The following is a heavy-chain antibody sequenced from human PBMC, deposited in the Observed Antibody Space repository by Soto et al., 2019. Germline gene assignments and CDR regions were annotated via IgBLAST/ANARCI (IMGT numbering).Heavy chain of an antibody. D-gene: IGHD5-18*01. CDR1: GYTFTSYG. CDR2: ISAYNGNT. CDR3: ARAGRVQLWRAEQDYYYYYGMDV. Sequence: GASVKVSCKASGYTFTSYGISWVRQAPGQGLEWMGWISAYNGNTNYAQKLQGRVTMTTDTSTSTAYMELRSLRSDDTAVYYCARAGRVQLWRAEQDYYYYYGMDVWGQGTTVTVSS. V-gene: IGHV1-18*01. J-gene: IGHJ6*02.